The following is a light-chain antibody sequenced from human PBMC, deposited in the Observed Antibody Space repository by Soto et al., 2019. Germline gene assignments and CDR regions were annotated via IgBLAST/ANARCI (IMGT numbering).Light chain of an antibody. CDR2: LND. CDR3: CSYAGSRTYL. CDR1: FSNIGDNA. J-gene: IGLJ1*01. V-gene: IGLV1-44*01. Sequence: QSVLTQPPSLSATPGQRVNISCSGSFSNIGDNAVNWYQQLPGAAPKLLIYLNDQRPSGVPDRFSGSKSGTSAFLAISGLQSEDEADYYCCSYAGSRTYLFGTGTKLTVL.